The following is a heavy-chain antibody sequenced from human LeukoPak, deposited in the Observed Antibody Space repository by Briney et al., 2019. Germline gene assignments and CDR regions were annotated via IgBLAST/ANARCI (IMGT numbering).Heavy chain of an antibody. V-gene: IGHV1-2*02. CDR1: GYTFTGYY. J-gene: IGHJ6*04. D-gene: IGHD3-10*01. CDR3: ARGAAGYGSGSYYNGLGDV. CDR2: INPNGGGT. Sequence: ASVKVSCKASGYTFTGYYMHWVRQAPGQGLEWMGWINPNGGGTNYAQKFQGRVTMTRDTSISTAYMELSRLRSDDTAVYYCARGAAGYGSGSYYNGLGDVWGKGTTVTVSS.